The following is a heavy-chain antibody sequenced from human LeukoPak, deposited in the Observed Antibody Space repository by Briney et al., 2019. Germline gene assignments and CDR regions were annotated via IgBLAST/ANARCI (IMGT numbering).Heavy chain of an antibody. V-gene: IGHV3-66*01. Sequence: GGSLRLACAASGFTVSSSYISWVRQAPGKGLEWVSVIYNGGSTNYADSVKGRFTISRDNSKNTLYLQMNSLRAEDTAVYYCARASQWLAFDYWGQGTLVTVSS. CDR2: IYNGGST. D-gene: IGHD6-19*01. CDR3: ARASQWLAFDY. J-gene: IGHJ4*02. CDR1: GFTVSSSY.